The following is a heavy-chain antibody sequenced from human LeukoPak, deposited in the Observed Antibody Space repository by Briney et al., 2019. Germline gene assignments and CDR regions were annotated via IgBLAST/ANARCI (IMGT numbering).Heavy chain of an antibody. J-gene: IGHJ3*02. CDR1: GGSISTYY. D-gene: IGHD3-10*01. V-gene: IGHV4-59*12. CDR3: ARERPHYGSGSYYAFDI. Sequence: SETLSLTCTVSGGSISTYYWSWIRQPPGKGLEWIGYLYYNGRTNYNPSLKSRVTLSLDTSKNQFSLKLSSVTAADTAVYYCARERPHYGSGSYYAFDIWGQGTTVTVSS. CDR2: LYYNGRT.